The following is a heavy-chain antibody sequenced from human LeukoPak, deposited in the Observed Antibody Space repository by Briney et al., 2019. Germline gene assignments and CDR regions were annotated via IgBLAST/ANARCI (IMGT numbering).Heavy chain of an antibody. Sequence: EGSLRLSCAAYGLTVSSEYLAWVRQAPGKGLEWISVIYGAGATYYADSVQGRFTISRDTYSNALYLQMNSLRVEDTAVYHCARLLPASRHYFDYWGQGTLVTVSS. D-gene: IGHD2-15*01. J-gene: IGHJ4*02. CDR3: ARLLPASRHYFDY. V-gene: IGHV3-53*01. CDR1: GLTVSSEY. CDR2: IYGAGAT.